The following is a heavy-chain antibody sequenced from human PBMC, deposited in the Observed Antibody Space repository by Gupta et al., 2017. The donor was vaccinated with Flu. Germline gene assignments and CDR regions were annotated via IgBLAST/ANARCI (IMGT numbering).Heavy chain of an antibody. CDR1: GFTFSSYA. CDR2: IGGSGDNT. Sequence: EVQLLESGGGLVQPGGSLRLSCAASGFTFSSYAMSWVRQAPGKGLEWVSVIGGSGDNTYYADSVKCRFTISRDNSKNTLDLQMNSLRAEDTAVYYCGKQTGRIVGAYVDYWGQGTLVTVSS. D-gene: IGHD1-26*01. J-gene: IGHJ4*02. V-gene: IGHV3-23*01. CDR3: GKQTGRIVGAYVDY.